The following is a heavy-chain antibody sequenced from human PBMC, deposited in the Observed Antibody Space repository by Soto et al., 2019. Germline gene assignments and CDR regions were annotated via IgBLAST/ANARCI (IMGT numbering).Heavy chain of an antibody. V-gene: IGHV3-23*01. D-gene: IGHD2-21*01. CDR3: TRILWSSRRDALDI. CDR2: IGTSGTPT. Sequence: PVGSLRLSCIASGFTFRNYAMAWVRQAPGEDLEWVSAIGTSGTPTLYADSVKSRFSISRDDSRNTVSLQMNSLGVEDTATYYCTRILWSSRRDALDIWGQGTTVTVSS. J-gene: IGHJ6*02. CDR1: GFTFRNYA.